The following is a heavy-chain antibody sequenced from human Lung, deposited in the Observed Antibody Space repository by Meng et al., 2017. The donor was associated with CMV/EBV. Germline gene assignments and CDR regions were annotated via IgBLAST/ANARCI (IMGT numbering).Heavy chain of an antibody. D-gene: IGHD3-22*01. J-gene: IGHJ4*02. V-gene: IGHV7-4-1*02. CDR2: INTNTGNP. Sequence: ERAGAGGEVKKPWASVMVSCKASGYTFTHHGSSWIRPAPGQGLEWMGWINTNTGNPTYAQCFTGRFVFSLDTSVSTAYLQISSLKAEDTAVCYCARGDYYDSSGLDYWGQGTLVTVSS. CDR1: GYTFTHHG. CDR3: ARGDYYDSSGLDY.